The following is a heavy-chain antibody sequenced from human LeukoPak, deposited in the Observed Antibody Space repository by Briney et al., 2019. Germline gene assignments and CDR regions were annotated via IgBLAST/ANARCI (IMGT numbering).Heavy chain of an antibody. CDR1: GGSFSGYY. D-gene: IGHD6-13*01. CDR2: INHSGST. J-gene: IGHJ6*03. Sequence: PSETLSLTCAVYGGSFSGYYWSWIRQPPGKGLEWIGEINHSGSTNYHPSLKSRVPISVDTSKNQFSLKLSSVTAADTAVYYCARVPSQLVRGFYYYFYMDVWGKGTTVTVSS. CDR3: ARVPSQLVRGFYYYFYMDV. V-gene: IGHV4-34*01.